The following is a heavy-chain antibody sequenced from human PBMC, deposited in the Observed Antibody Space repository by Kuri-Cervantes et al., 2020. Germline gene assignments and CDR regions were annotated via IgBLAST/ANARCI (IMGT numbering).Heavy chain of an antibody. CDR1: GGSFSGYY. Sequence: GSLRLSCAVYGGSFSGYYWSWIRQPPGKGLEWIGEINHSGSTNYNPSLKSRVTISVDTSKNQFSLKLSSVTAADTAVYYCARVSARRVYYDNSGYDAEYYFDYWGQGTLVTVSS. V-gene: IGHV4-34*01. J-gene: IGHJ4*02. D-gene: IGHD3-22*01. CDR2: INHSGST. CDR3: ARVSARRVYYDNSGYDAEYYFDY.